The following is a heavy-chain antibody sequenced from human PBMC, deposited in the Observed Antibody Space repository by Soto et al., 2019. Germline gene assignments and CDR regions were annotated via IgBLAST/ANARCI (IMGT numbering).Heavy chain of an antibody. CDR2: INPNSGGT. J-gene: IGHJ3*02. D-gene: IGHD7-27*01. V-gene: IGHV1-2*04. CDR3: ARAHLTGDSAFDI. CDR1: GYTFTGYY. Sequence: ASVKVSCKASGYTFTGYYMHWVRQAPGQGLEWMGWINPNSGGTNYAQKFQGWVNMTRDTSISTAYMELSRLRSDDTAVYYCARAHLTGDSAFDIWGQGTMVTVSS.